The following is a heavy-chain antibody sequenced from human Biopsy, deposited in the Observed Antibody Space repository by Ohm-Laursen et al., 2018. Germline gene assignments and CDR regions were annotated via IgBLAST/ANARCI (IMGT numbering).Heavy chain of an antibody. Sequence: GTLSLTCTVSGDSISSYYWSWIRQPPGKGLEWIGYVYYTGSTDYNPSLQSRVTISVDTSKDHFSLRLRSVTPADTAIYYCARDRGYYSDRTVPGYFDLWGRGTLVTVSS. CDR3: ARDRGYYSDRTVPGYFDL. J-gene: IGHJ2*01. CDR2: VYYTGST. V-gene: IGHV4-59*01. CDR1: GDSISSYY. D-gene: IGHD3-22*01.